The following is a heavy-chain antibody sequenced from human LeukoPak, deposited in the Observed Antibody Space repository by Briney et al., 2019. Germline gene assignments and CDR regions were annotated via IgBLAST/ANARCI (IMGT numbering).Heavy chain of an antibody. D-gene: IGHD5-18*01. J-gene: IGHJ4*02. CDR2: IYYSGST. CDR3: ARAAMDAAMVYFDY. V-gene: IGHV4-39*07. CDR1: GGSISSSSYY. Sequence: SETLSLTCTVSGGSISSSSYYWGWIRQPPGKGLEWIGSIYYSGSTYYNPSLKSRVTISVDTSKNQFSLKLSSVTAADTAVYYCARAAMDAAMVYFDYWGQGTLVTVSS.